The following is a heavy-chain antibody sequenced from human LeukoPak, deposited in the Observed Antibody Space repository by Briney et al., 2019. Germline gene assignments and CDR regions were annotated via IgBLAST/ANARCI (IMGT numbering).Heavy chain of an antibody. CDR1: GGSFSGYY. J-gene: IGHJ4*02. CDR2: INHSGST. Sequence: AETLSLTCAVYGGSFSGYYWSWIRQPPGKGLEWIGEINHSGSTNYNPSLKSRVTISVDTFENHISLQLTSVTAADTAVYYCAREGGPYRPLDYSGQGTLVTVCS. V-gene: IGHV4-34*01. CDR3: AREGGPYRPLDY.